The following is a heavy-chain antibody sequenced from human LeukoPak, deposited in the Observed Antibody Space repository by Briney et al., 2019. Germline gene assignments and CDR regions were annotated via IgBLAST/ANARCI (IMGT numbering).Heavy chain of an antibody. CDR1: GFTFELYS. CDR2: ISGSSTTI. J-gene: IGHJ3*02. CDR3: ARGVGAFEI. V-gene: IGHV3-48*01. D-gene: IGHD3-3*01. Sequence: PGGSLRLSCAASGFTFELYSVNWVRQARGKALEGLSYISGSSTTIDYAASVKGRFTNSRDNAKNSLYLQMNSLRAEDTATYYCARGVGAFEIWGQGTMVTVSS.